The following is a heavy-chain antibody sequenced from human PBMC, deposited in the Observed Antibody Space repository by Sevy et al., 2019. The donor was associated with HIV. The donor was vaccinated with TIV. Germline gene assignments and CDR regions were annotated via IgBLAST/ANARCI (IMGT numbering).Heavy chain of an antibody. CDR1: GFTFSSYW. J-gene: IGHJ5*02. CDR3: ARDVIGAAAGTGDNWFDP. Sequence: GGSLRLSCAASGFTFSSYWMHWVRQAPGKGLVWVSRMNCDGSSTSYADSVKGRFTISRDNAKNTLYLQMNSLRAEDTAVYYCARDVIGAAAGTGDNWFDPWGQGTLVTVSS. D-gene: IGHD6-13*01. CDR2: MNCDGSST. V-gene: IGHV3-74*01.